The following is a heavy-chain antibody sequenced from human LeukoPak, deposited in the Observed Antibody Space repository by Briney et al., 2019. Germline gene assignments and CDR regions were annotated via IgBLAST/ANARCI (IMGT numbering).Heavy chain of an antibody. V-gene: IGHV3-23*03. CDR1: GFTFSGYS. Sequence: PGGSLRLSCVGSGFTFSGYSMMWVRQAPRRGLEWLALIYPDGSTTYYADSVKGRFTISRDNPVNTLYLEMASLRVEDTAIYYCAKDQRPDSGSDIDYWGQGTLVTVSS. CDR3: AKDQRPDSGSDIDY. D-gene: IGHD5-12*01. J-gene: IGHJ4*02. CDR2: IYPDGSTT.